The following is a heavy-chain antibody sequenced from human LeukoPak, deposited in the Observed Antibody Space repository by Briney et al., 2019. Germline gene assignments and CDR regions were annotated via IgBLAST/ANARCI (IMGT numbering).Heavy chain of an antibody. CDR1: GGTFIRYA. D-gene: IGHD1-26*01. CDR2: IIPIFGTA. Sequence: ASVKVSCKASGGTFIRYAISWVRQAPGQGLEWMGGIIPIFGTANYAQKFQGRVTITADESTSTAYMELSSLRSEDTAVYYCARVPPVGAMLFDPWGQGTLVTVSS. J-gene: IGHJ5*02. CDR3: ARVPPVGAMLFDP. V-gene: IGHV1-69*01.